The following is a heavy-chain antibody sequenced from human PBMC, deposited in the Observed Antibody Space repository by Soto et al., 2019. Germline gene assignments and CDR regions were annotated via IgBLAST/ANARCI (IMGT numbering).Heavy chain of an antibody. J-gene: IGHJ4*02. Sequence: QVQLVQSGAEVRKPGASVKVSCKASGYTFSSYGISWVRQAPGQGLEWMGWISAYNGNTNYPQKLQGRVTMTTHTSTSTAYMERRSLRSDDTAVYYWARDVGYSSTGDYWGQGTLVSVSS. CDR1: GYTFSSYG. CDR3: ARDVGYSSTGDY. D-gene: IGHD2-2*03. CDR2: ISAYNGNT. V-gene: IGHV1-18*01.